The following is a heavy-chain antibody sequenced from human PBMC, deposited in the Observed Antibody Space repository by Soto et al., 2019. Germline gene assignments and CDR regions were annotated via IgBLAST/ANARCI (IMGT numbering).Heavy chain of an antibody. D-gene: IGHD3-9*01. Sequence: GGSLRLSCTASGFTFGDYAMSWFRQAPGKGLEWVVFIRSKAYGGTTEYAASVKGRFTISRDDSKSIAYLQMNSLKTEDTAVYYCTRDLSPYYDILTGTPEAFDIWGQGTMVTVS. CDR2: IRSKAYGGTT. J-gene: IGHJ3*02. V-gene: IGHV3-49*03. CDR1: GFTFGDYA. CDR3: TRDLSPYYDILTGTPEAFDI.